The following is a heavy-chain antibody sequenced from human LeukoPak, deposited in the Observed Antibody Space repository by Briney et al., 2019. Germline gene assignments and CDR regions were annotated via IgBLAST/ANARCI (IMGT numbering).Heavy chain of an antibody. Sequence: ASVKVSCKASGYTFTSYYMHWVRQAPGQGLEWMGIINPSGGSTSYAQKFQGRVTMTRDTSTSTVYMELSSLRSEDTAVYYCARDSIDYYDSSRWFDPWGQGTLVTVSS. CDR3: ARDSIDYYDSSRWFDP. J-gene: IGHJ5*02. CDR2: INPSGGST. V-gene: IGHV1-46*01. CDR1: GYTFTSYY. D-gene: IGHD3-22*01.